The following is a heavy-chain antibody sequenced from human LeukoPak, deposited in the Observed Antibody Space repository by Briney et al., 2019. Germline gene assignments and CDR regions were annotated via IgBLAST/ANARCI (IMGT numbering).Heavy chain of an antibody. CDR1: GYTFSSYW. CDR3: ARRDYGGKHFDY. J-gene: IGHJ4*02. Sequence: GESLKISCKGSGYTFSSYWIAWVRQMPGKGLEWVGIIYPGDSDTRYSPSFQGQVTISAGKSISTAYLQWSSLKASDTAMYYCARRDYGGKHFDYRGQGTLVTVSS. D-gene: IGHD4-23*01. CDR2: IYPGDSDT. V-gene: IGHV5-51*01.